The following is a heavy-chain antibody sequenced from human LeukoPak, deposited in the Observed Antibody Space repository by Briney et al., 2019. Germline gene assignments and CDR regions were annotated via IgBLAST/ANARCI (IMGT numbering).Heavy chain of an antibody. J-gene: IGHJ4*02. Sequence: PGGSLRLSCAASGFTLSSYWMSSVRQAPGKGLEWVADIKQDGSEKYYVDSVKSRFTTSRDNAKNSLYLQMSSLRAEDTAAYYGAREAIVGATDFDYWGQGTLVTVSS. CDR3: AREAIVGATDFDY. CDR2: IKQDGSEK. D-gene: IGHD1-26*01. V-gene: IGHV3-7*01. CDR1: GFTLSSYW.